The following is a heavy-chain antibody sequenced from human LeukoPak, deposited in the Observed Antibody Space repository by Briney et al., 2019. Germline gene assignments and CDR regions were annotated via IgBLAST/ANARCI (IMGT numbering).Heavy chain of an antibody. D-gene: IGHD6-13*01. CDR3: ARARFQQQLGSFDY. CDR2: IYHSGST. CDR1: GGSISSSNW. Sequence: PSETLSLTCAVSGGSISSSNWWSWVRQPPGKGLEWIGEIYHSGSTNYNPSLKSRVTISVDKSKNQFSLKLSSVTAADTAVYYCARARFQQQLGSFDYWGQGTLVTVSS. J-gene: IGHJ4*02. V-gene: IGHV4-4*02.